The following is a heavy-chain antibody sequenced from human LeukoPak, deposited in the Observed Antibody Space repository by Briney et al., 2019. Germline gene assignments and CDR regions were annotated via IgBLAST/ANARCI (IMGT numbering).Heavy chain of an antibody. Sequence: GGSLRLSCAASGFTFSSYWMSWVRQAPGKGLEWVANIKQDGSEKYYVDSVKGRFTISRDNAKNTLYLQMNSLRVEDTAVYFCARGHVPGSTRHWDFWGQGTLVTVSS. CDR1: GFTFSSYW. CDR3: ARGHVPGSTRHWDF. CDR2: IKQDGSEK. V-gene: IGHV3-7*01. D-gene: IGHD3-10*01. J-gene: IGHJ4*02.